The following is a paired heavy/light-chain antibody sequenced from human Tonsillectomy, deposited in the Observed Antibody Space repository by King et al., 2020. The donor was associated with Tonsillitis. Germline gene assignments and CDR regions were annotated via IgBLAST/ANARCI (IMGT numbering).Light chain of an antibody. CDR3: QQYNNWPRT. CDR1: QSVSST. CDR2: GAS. J-gene: IGKJ1*01. Sequence: EIVMTQSPATLSVSPGERAALSCRASQSVSSTLAWYQQKPGQAPRLLIYGASTRAPGIPARFSGSGSGTEFTLTISSLQSEDFAVYYCQQYNNWPRTFGQGTKVEIK. V-gene: IGKV3-15*01.
Heavy chain of an antibody. D-gene: IGHD7-27*01. Sequence: EAQLVESGGGLVQSGGSLRLSCAASGFTFSSYGMHWVRQAPGKGLEWISYSSSSSSTIYYADSVKGRFTISRDNAKKSLYLQMNTLRVEDTAVYYCARDPNWGGWDAFDIWGQGTMVTVSS. J-gene: IGHJ3*02. CDR2: SSSSSSTI. CDR3: ARDPNWGGWDAFDI. V-gene: IGHV3-48*04. CDR1: GFTFSSYG.